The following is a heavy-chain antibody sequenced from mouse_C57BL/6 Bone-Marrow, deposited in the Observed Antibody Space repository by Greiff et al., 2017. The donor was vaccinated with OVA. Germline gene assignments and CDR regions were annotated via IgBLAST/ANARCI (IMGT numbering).Heavy chain of an antibody. J-gene: IGHJ4*01. V-gene: IGHV1-52*01. D-gene: IGHD2-2*01. CDR3: ARGGYDEDYAMDY. CDR2: IDPSDSET. Sequence: VQLQQPGAELVRPGSSVKLSCKASGYTFTSYWLHWVKQRPIQGLEWIGNIDPSDSETHYNQKFKDKATLTVDKSSSTAYMQLSSLTSEDSAVYYCARGGYDEDYAMDYWGQGTSVTVSS. CDR1: GYTFTSYW.